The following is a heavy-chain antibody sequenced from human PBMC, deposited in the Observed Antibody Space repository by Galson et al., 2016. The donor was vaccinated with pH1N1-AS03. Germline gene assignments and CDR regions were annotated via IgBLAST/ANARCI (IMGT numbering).Heavy chain of an antibody. Sequence: SETLSLTCAVSGYSISSAYSISSAYYWGWIRQPPGKGLEWIGSIYHSGSTYYNPSLKSRVTISVDTSKNQFSLKLSSVTAADTAVYYCARPRRDGYNFDAFDIWGQGTMVTVSS. D-gene: IGHD5-24*01. CDR3: ARPRRDGYNFDAFDI. CDR2: IYHSGST. CDR1: GYSISSAYSISSAYY. V-gene: IGHV4-38-2*01. J-gene: IGHJ3*02.